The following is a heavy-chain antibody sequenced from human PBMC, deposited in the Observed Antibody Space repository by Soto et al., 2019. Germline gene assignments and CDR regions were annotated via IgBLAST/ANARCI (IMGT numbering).Heavy chain of an antibody. D-gene: IGHD6-6*01. CDR3: ARDGAARPRWFDP. J-gene: IGHJ5*02. CDR1: GFTFSSYS. V-gene: IGHV3-21*01. Sequence: GGALRLSCAASGFTFSSYSMNWVRQAPGKGLEWVSYISSSSSYTNYADSVKGRFTISRDNAKNSLYLQMNSLRAEDTAVYYCARDGAARPRWFDPWGEGTLVTVSS. CDR2: ISSSSSYT.